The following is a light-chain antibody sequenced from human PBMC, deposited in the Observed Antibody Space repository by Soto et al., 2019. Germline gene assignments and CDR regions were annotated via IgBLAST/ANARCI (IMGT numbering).Light chain of an antibody. CDR2: AAS. CDR3: QQYDNSPYT. CDR1: QSVSSTS. V-gene: IGKV3-20*01. Sequence: EIVLTQSPGTLSLSPGERATLSCRASQSVSSTSLAWYQQKPGQPPRLLIYAASNRATGIPDRFSGSGSGTDFTLTISRLEPEDFAVYYCQQYDNSPYTFGPGTKLEI. J-gene: IGKJ2*01.